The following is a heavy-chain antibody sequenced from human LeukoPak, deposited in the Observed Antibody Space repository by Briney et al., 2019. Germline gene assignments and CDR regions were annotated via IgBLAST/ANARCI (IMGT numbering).Heavy chain of an antibody. CDR2: INSDGSYT. CDR1: GFTLSSYW. D-gene: IGHD2-15*01. CDR3: ATELRESGASSRNAFDI. V-gene: IGHV3-74*01. J-gene: IGHJ3*02. Sequence: GGSLRLSCAASGFTLSSYWMHWVRQAPGKGLVWVSLINSDGSYTDFADSVKGRFTISRDNAQSTLYLQMNSLRVEDTAVYYCATELRESGASSRNAFDIWGQGTMVSVSS.